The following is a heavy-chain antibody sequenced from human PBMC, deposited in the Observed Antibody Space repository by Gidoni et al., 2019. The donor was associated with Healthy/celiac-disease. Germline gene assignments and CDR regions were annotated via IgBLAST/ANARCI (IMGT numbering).Heavy chain of an antibody. Sequence: EVQLVESGGGLVKPGRSLRLSCTASGFTFGDYAMSWFRQAPVKGLEWVGFIRSKAYGGTTEYAASVKGRFTISRDDSKSIAYLQMNSLKTEDTAVYYCTRENTDYDILTGHPRGYYFDYWGQGTLVTVSS. D-gene: IGHD3-9*01. J-gene: IGHJ4*02. CDR3: TRENTDYDILTGHPRGYYFDY. V-gene: IGHV3-49*05. CDR1: GFTFGDYA. CDR2: IRSKAYGGTT.